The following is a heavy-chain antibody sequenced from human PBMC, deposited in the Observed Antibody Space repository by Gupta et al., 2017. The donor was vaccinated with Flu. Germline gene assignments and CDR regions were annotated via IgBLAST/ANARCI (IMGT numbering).Heavy chain of an antibody. CDR2: IIPIVGTA. J-gene: IGHJ4*02. Sequence: QVHLVQSGAEVQQPGSSVMVSCKAWGGTFSSYAISWVRQAPGQGLEWMGGIIPIVGTANYAQKFQGRVTITADKSTSTAYMELSSLRSEDTAVYYCASTFLHSSGYYGAFDYWGQGTLVTVSS. D-gene: IGHD3-22*01. CDR3: ASTFLHSSGYYGAFDY. CDR1: GGTFSSYA. V-gene: IGHV1-69*06.